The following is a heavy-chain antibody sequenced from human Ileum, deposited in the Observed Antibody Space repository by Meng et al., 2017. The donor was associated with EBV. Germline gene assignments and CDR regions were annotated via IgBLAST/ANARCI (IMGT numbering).Heavy chain of an antibody. Sequence: LQGSGPGLVKPSVTLSLSCTVSGGSISSYYWSWIRQPPGKGLEWIGYIYYSGSTNYNPSLKSRVTISVDTSKNQFSLNLSSVTAADTAVYYCARGGWSLDYWGLGSLVTVSS. V-gene: IGHV4-59*08. CDR1: GGSISSYY. D-gene: IGHD2-15*01. J-gene: IGHJ4*02. CDR2: IYYSGST. CDR3: ARGGWSLDY.